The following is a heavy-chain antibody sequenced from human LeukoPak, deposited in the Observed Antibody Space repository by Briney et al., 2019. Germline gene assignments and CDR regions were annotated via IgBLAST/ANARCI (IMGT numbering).Heavy chain of an antibody. V-gene: IGHV4-31*03. CDR1: GGSISSGGYY. Sequence: PSHTLSLTCTVSGGSISSGGYYWSWIRQHPGKGLEWIGYIYYSGSTYYNPSLKSRVTISVDTSKNQFSLKLSSVTAADTAVYYCARGSIVVVPAAPFDYWGQGTLVRASS. J-gene: IGHJ4*02. D-gene: IGHD2-2*01. CDR3: ARGSIVVVPAAPFDY. CDR2: IYYSGST.